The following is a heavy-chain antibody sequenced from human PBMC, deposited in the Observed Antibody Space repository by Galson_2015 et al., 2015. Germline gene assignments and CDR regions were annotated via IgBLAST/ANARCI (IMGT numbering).Heavy chain of an antibody. J-gene: IGHJ4*02. CDR2: IITHNGYA. D-gene: IGHD3-22*01. CDR3: ARDYSDSGPFPHY. V-gene: IGHV1-18*04. CDR1: GYTFTNYG. Sequence: SVKVSCKASGYTFTNYGLSWVRQAPGQGPEWMGWIITHNGYANYAQKFQGRVSMTTDTSTSTAYMELRSLTSNDTAVYYCARDYSDSGPFPHYWGQGTLVTVSS.